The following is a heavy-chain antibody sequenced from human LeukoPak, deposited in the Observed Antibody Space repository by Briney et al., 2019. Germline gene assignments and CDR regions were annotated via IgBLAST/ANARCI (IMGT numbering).Heavy chain of an antibody. CDR2: IVVGSGNT. CDR3: AADVLSDIVATGLDY. J-gene: IGHJ4*02. V-gene: IGHV1-58*02. Sequence: SVKVSCKASGFTFTSSAMQWVRQARGQRIECIGWIVVGSGNTNYAQKFQERVTITRDMSTSTAYMELSSLRSEDAAVYYCAADVLSDIVATGLDYWGQGTLVTVSS. D-gene: IGHD5-12*01. CDR1: GFTFTSSA.